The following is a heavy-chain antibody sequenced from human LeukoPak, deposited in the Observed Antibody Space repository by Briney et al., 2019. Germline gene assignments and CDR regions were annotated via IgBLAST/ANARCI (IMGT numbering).Heavy chain of an antibody. CDR3: ARPQVPYYYDSSDPYYFDY. J-gene: IGHJ4*02. CDR2: INPNSGGT. V-gene: IGHV1-2*02. D-gene: IGHD3-22*01. Sequence: ASVKVSCKASGYTFTGYYMHWVRQAPRQGLEWMGWINPNSGGTNYAQKFQGRVTMTRDTSISTAYMELSRLRSDDTAVYYCARPQVPYYYDSSDPYYFDYWGQGTLVTVSS. CDR1: GYTFTGYY.